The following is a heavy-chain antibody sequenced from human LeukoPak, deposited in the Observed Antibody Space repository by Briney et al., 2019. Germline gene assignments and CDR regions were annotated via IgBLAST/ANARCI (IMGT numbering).Heavy chain of an antibody. CDR2: INHSGST. V-gene: IGHV4-34*01. D-gene: IGHD4-23*01. CDR3: ARGEPTVVGNDLDYWYFDL. Sequence: SETLSLTCAVYGGSFSCYYWSWLRQPPGKGRECIGEINHSGSTNYYPSLKMRGTITVDTPNNNFSLKLSSVNAADTAVYYCARGEPTVVGNDLDYWYFDLWGRGTLVTVSS. J-gene: IGHJ2*01. CDR1: GGSFSCYY.